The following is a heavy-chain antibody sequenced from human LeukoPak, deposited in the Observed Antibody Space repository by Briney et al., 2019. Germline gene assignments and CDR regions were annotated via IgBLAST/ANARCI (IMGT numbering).Heavy chain of an antibody. CDR1: RYSFSDHV. V-gene: IGHV1-18*01. D-gene: IGHD5-24*01. CDR2: IGAYNDKT. CDR3: ARAGDVRTSQLAH. Sequence: ASVKVSCKASRYSFSDHVLSWVPEAPGQGLVWMGWIGAYNDKTNYAQSLQGRVTMTTDTSTSTAYMELRSLRSDGTAVDCCARAGDVRTSQLAHWGQGTLVTVSS. J-gene: IGHJ4*02.